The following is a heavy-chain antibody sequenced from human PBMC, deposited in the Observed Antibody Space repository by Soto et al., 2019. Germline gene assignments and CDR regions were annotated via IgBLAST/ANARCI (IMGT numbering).Heavy chain of an antibody. CDR3: AKAKCELPHFDY. Sequence: EVQLLESGGGLVQPGGSLRLSCAASGFTFSSYAMSWVRQAPGKGLEWVSAISGSGGSTYYAASVKGRFTISRDNSKNTLDLKMNSLRSEDTAVYYCAKAKCELPHFDYWGQGTLVTVSS. V-gene: IGHV3-23*01. CDR2: ISGSGGST. D-gene: IGHD1-26*01. J-gene: IGHJ4*02. CDR1: GFTFSSYA.